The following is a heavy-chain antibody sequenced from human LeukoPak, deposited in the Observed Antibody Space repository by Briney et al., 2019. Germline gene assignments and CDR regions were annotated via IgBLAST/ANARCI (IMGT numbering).Heavy chain of an antibody. V-gene: IGHV3-11*01. D-gene: IGHD6-19*01. J-gene: IGHJ5*02. CDR3: ARDSSGWYADNWFDP. CDR2: ISSSGSTI. Sequence: LSLTCAVSGGSISSGGYSWSWIRQAPGKGLEWVSYISSSGSTIYYADSVKGRFTISRDNAKNSLYLQMNSLRAEDTAVYYCARDSSGWYADNWFDPWGQGTLVTVSS. CDR1: GGSISSGGYS.